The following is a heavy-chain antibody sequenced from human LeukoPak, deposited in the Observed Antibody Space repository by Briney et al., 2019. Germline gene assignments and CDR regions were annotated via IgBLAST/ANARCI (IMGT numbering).Heavy chain of an antibody. V-gene: IGHV3-74*01. D-gene: IGHD6-6*01. CDR2: ISGDGSMT. CDR1: GFTFSDFY. J-gene: IGHJ4*02. CDR3: ARYSSSSGGASHYLDY. Sequence: GGSLRLSCAASGFTFSDFYMTWIRQAPGKGLVWVSRISGDGSMTNYADSVKGRFTISRDNAKNTVYLQMNSLRAEDTAVYYCARYSSSSGGASHYLDYWGQGTLVTVSS.